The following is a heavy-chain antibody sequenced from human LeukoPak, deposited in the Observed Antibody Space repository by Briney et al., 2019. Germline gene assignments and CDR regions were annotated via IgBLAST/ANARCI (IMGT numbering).Heavy chain of an antibody. V-gene: IGHV3-7*01. CDR3: ARDLYYDFWSGYYQYYYGMDV. CDR1: GFTFSSYW. J-gene: IGHJ6*02. CDR2: IKQDGSEK. Sequence: GGSLRLSCAASGFTFSSYWMSWVRQAPGKGLEWVANIKQDGSEKYYVDYVKGRFTISRDNAKNSLYLQMNSLRAEDTAVYYCARDLYYDFWSGYYQYYYGMDVWGQGTTVTVSS. D-gene: IGHD3-3*01.